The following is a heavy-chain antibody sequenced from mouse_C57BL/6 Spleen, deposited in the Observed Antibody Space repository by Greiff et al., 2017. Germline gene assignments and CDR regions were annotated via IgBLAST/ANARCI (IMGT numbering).Heavy chain of an antibody. J-gene: IGHJ4*01. D-gene: IGHD2-2*01. V-gene: IGHV8-8*01. CDR3: ARIATMVTTGFDYAMDY. CDR1: GFSLSTFGMG. CDR2: IWWDDDK. Sequence: QVTLKESGPGILQPSQTLSLTCSFSGFSLSTFGMGVGWIRQPSGKGLEWLAHIWWDDDKYYNPALKSRLTISKDTSKNQVFLKIANVDTADTSTYYGARIATMVTTGFDYAMDYWGQGASVTVSS.